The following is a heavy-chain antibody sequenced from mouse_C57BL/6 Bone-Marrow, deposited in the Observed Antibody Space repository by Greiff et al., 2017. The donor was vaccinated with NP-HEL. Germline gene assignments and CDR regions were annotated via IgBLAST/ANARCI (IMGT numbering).Heavy chain of an antibody. Sequence: VKLQESGPGLVQPSQSLSITCTVSGFSLTSYGVHWVRQSPGKGLEWLGVIWSGGSTDYNAAFISRLSISKDNSKSQVFFKMNSLQADDTAIYYCARNLRGTTVVATKFYYAMDYWGQGTSVTVSS. D-gene: IGHD1-1*01. J-gene: IGHJ4*01. CDR3: ARNLRGTTVVATKFYYAMDY. CDR2: IWSGGST. CDR1: GFSLTSYG. V-gene: IGHV2-2*01.